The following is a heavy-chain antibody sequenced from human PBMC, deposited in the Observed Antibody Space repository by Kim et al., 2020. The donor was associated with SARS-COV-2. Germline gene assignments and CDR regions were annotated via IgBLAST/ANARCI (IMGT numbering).Heavy chain of an antibody. CDR2: INPGSGGT. Sequence: ASVKVSCKASGYTFTDYFVHWVRQAPGQGLEWMGRINPGSGGTDYAQNFQGRVTMTRDTSITTAYMDLSRLRSDDTAVYYCARGGMGWPSPDFDYWGQGT. V-gene: IGHV1-2*06. CDR3: ARGGMGWPSPDFDY. CDR1: GYTFTDYF. D-gene: IGHD3-16*01. J-gene: IGHJ4*02.